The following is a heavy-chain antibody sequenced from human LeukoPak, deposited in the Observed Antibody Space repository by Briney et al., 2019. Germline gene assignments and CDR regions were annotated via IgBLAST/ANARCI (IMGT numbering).Heavy chain of an antibody. CDR3: ARVYQGVAIFDGIDY. Sequence: GGSLRLSCGASGFTFSNYGMLWVRQAPGKGLEWVSSISRSSSYINYADSLKGRFTISRDNAKNSVYLQMNSLRAEDTAVYYCARVYQGVAIFDGIDYWGQGTLVTVSS. D-gene: IGHD3-3*01. CDR1: GFTFSNYG. V-gene: IGHV3-21*01. J-gene: IGHJ4*02. CDR2: ISRSSSYI.